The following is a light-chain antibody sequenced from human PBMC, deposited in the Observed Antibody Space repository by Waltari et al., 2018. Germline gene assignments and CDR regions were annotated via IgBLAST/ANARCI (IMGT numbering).Light chain of an antibody. J-gene: IGKJ1*01. V-gene: IGKV3-15*01. Sequence: EIVMTQSPATLSVSPGERVTLSCRASQSVGSDLGWYQQKPGQAPRLLMYGASTRATGISVRFSGGGSGTEFTLTISSLQSEDFAVYYCQQYNRWPTFGQGTKVEIK. CDR2: GAS. CDR1: QSVGSD. CDR3: QQYNRWPT.